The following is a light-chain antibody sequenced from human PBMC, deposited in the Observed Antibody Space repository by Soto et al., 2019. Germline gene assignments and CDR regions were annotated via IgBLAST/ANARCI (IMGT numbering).Light chain of an antibody. CDR3: SSHAAGSTLI. J-gene: IGLJ2*01. CDR2: DVS. V-gene: IGLV2-14*03. Sequence: QSALTQPASVSGSPGQSTTISCTGTSNDVGGYNEVSWYQQRPGKAPKLMIFDVSNRPSGVSNRFSGSKSGNTAFLTISGLQAEDEAYYYCSSHAAGSTLIFGGGTKLTVL. CDR1: SNDVGGYNE.